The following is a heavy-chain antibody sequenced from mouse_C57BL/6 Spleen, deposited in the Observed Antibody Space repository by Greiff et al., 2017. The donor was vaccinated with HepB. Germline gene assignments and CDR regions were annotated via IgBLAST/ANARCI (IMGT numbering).Heavy chain of an antibody. CDR1: GFTFSSYA. D-gene: IGHD1-1*01. V-gene: IGHV5-9-1*02. J-gene: IGHJ3*01. CDR3: TRDLLLNYGSPWFAY. CDR2: ISSGGDYI. Sequence: EVQGVESGEGLVKPGGSLKLSCAASGFTFSSYAMSWVRQTPEKRLEWVAYISSGGDYIYYADTVKGRFTISRDNARNTLYLQMSSLKSEDTAMYYCTRDLLLNYGSPWFAYWGQGTLVTVSA.